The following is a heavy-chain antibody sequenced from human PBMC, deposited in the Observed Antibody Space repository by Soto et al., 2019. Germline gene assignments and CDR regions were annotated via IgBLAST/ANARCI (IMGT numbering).Heavy chain of an antibody. CDR3: ARQTYCSSTSCYTVDS. J-gene: IGHJ4*02. D-gene: IGHD2-2*02. V-gene: IGHV5-51*01. CDR1: GYSFTSYW. CDR2: IYLGDSDT. Sequence: GESVKISCXGSGYSFTSYWIGWVRQMPGKGLEWMGIIYLGDSDTRYSPSFQGQVTISADKSISTAYLQWSSLKASDTAMYYCARQTYCSSTSCYTVDSWGQGTLVTVSS.